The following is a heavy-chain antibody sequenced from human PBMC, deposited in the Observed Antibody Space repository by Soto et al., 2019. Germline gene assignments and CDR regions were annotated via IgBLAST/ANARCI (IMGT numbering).Heavy chain of an antibody. CDR1: GGPISSDY. CDR2: IYYSGTT. CDR3: ARGRWIDP. J-gene: IGHJ5*02. V-gene: IGHV4-59*08. Sequence: SHTLSVTSSVSGGPISSDYWSRIRLPPGKGLEWIGHIYYSGTTNYNPSLRSRVTISVDTSKTQFSLKLSSVTAADPAVYFCARGRWIDPWGQGTLVT.